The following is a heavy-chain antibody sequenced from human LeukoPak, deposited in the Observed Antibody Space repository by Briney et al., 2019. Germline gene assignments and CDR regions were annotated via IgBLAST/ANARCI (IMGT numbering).Heavy chain of an antibody. CDR3: AKDQLLWFGEGFDY. CDR1: GFTFSSYA. V-gene: IGHV3-30*04. Sequence: GGSLRLSCAASGFTFSSYAMHWVRQAPGKGLEWVAVISYDGSNKYYADSVKGRFTISRDNSKNTLYLQMNSLRAEDTAVYYCAKDQLLWFGEGFDYWGQGTLVTVSS. D-gene: IGHD3-10*01. J-gene: IGHJ4*02. CDR2: ISYDGSNK.